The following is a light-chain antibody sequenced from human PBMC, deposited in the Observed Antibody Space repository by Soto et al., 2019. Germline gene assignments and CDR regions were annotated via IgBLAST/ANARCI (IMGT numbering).Light chain of an antibody. CDR1: ETIVNNY. J-gene: IGKJ1*01. CDR2: GAS. V-gene: IGKV3-20*01. CDR3: QQCDTSPAT. Sequence: DIVLTQSPGTLSSSPGERATLSCRASETIVNNYLAWYQQKPGQAPRLLIYGASSRATGIPDRFSGSGSGTDFTLTISRLEPEDFAVYYCQQCDTSPATFGQGTGGYQT.